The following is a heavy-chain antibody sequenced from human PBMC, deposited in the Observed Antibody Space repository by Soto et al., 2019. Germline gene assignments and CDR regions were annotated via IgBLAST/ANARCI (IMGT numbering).Heavy chain of an antibody. Sequence: PSETRSLSCTGSGGSISGVTYYWSWIREAGGRGLEWIGYVYYSGRTTYNPSLKSRVTISIDTSKNQFSLKLNSVTAADTAVYYCARDRVTTPRFYDHWGQGSLVTVS. CDR1: GGSISGVTYY. CDR3: ARDRVTTPRFYDH. CDR2: VYYSGRT. D-gene: IGHD4-4*01. V-gene: IGHV4-61*01. J-gene: IGHJ4*02.